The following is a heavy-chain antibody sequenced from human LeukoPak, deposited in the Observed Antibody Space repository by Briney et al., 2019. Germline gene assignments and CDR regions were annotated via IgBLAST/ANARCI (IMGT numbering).Heavy chain of an antibody. D-gene: IGHD3-10*01. CDR2: IYSGGST. CDR3: ARRDYGSGSYNY. J-gene: IGHJ4*02. Sequence: GGSLRLSCAASGFTVSSNYMSWVRQAPGKGLEWVSVIYSGGSTYYADSVKGRFTISRDNSKNTLYLQMNSLRAEDTAVYYCARRDYGSGSYNYWGQGTLVTVSS. CDR1: GFTVSSNY. V-gene: IGHV3-53*01.